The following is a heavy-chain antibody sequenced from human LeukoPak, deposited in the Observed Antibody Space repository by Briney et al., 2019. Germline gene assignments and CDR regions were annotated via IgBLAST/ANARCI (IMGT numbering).Heavy chain of an antibody. CDR3: AKVRDYYDSSLTFDY. CDR1: GFTVSSNY. CDR2: ISGSGGST. V-gene: IGHV3-23*01. J-gene: IGHJ4*02. Sequence: GGSLRLSCAASGFTVSSNYMNWVRQAPGRGLEWVSAISGSGGSTYYADSVKGRFTISRDNSKNTLYLQMNSLRAEDTAVYYCAKVRDYYDSSLTFDYWGQGTLVTVSS. D-gene: IGHD3-22*01.